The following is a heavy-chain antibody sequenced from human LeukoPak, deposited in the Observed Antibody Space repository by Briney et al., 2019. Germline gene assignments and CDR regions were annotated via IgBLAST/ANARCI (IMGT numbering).Heavy chain of an antibody. Sequence: ASVKVSCKASGYTFTSYGISWVRQAPGQGLEWMGLISAYNGNTNYAQKLQGRVTMTTDTTTRTAYLELRSMRSDDTAVYYCAREGDLTAIGWFDPWGQGTLVTVSS. D-gene: IGHD2-21*02. J-gene: IGHJ5*02. CDR2: ISAYNGNT. CDR3: AREGDLTAIGWFDP. CDR1: GYTFTSYG. V-gene: IGHV1-18*01.